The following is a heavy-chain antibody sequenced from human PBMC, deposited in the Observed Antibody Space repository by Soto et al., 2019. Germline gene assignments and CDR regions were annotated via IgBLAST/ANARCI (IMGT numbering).Heavy chain of an antibody. CDR1: GFSLSTSGMC. D-gene: IGHD3-22*01. J-gene: IGHJ4*02. V-gene: IGHV2-70*01. CDR3: ARIEYDSSGYSFDY. CDR2: IDWDDDE. Sequence: SGPPLVNPTHTLTLTCTFSGFSLSTSGMCVSWIRHPPGKALELLALIDWDDDEYYSTSLKTRLTISKDTSKNQVVLTMTNMDPVDTATYYCARIEYDSSGYSFDYWGQGTLVTVSS.